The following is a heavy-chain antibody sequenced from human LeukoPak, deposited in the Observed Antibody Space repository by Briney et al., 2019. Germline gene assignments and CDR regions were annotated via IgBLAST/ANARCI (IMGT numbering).Heavy chain of an antibody. CDR3: ARERGHDILTGDYNVRALDY. CDR2: ISMSGANM. Sequence: GGSLRLSCAASGFTFSSYEMNWVRQAPGKGLEWVSFISMSGANMYYADSVKGRFTISRDNAKNSLYLQMNSLRADDTAIYYCARERGHDILTGDYNVRALDYWGQGTLVTVS. J-gene: IGHJ4*02. V-gene: IGHV3-48*03. D-gene: IGHD3-9*01. CDR1: GFTFSSYE.